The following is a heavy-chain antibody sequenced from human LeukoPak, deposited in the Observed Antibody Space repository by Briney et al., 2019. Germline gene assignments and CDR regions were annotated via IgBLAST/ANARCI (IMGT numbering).Heavy chain of an antibody. V-gene: IGHV1-58*02. CDR3: AADPRKTGSRYYYYYMDV. D-gene: IGHD3-9*01. J-gene: IGHJ6*03. CDR2: IVVGSGNT. CDR1: GFTFTSSA. Sequence: SVKVSCKASGFTFTSSAMQWVRQARGRRLEWIGWIVVGSGNTNCAQKFQERVTITRDMSTSTAYMELSSLRSEDTAVYYCAADPRKTGSRYYYYYMDVWGKGTTVTVSS.